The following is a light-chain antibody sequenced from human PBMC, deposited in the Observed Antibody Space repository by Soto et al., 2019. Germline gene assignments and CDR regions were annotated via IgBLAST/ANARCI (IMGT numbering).Light chain of an antibody. V-gene: IGLV2-8*01. Sequence: QSVLTQPASVSGSPGQSITISCSGSSSDIGDYNYVSWYQQHPGKAPKLIIYEVKKRPSGVPDRFSGSKSGNTASLTVSGLQAEDEADYYCSSYAGNNNFVFGSGTKVTVL. CDR1: SSDIGDYNY. J-gene: IGLJ1*01. CDR2: EVK. CDR3: SSYAGNNNFV.